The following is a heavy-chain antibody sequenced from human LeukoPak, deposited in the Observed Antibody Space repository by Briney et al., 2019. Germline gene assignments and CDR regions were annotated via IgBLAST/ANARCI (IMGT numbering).Heavy chain of an antibody. V-gene: IGHV3-23*01. D-gene: IGHD3-22*01. CDR2: ISGSGGST. CDR1: GFTFSSYA. Sequence: PGGSLRLSCAASGFTFSSYAMSWVRQAPGKELEWVSAISGSGGSTYYADSVKGRFTISRDNSKNTLYLQMNSLRAEDTAVYYCADYYDSSGYLQAFDIWGQGTMVTVSS. J-gene: IGHJ3*02. CDR3: ADYYDSSGYLQAFDI.